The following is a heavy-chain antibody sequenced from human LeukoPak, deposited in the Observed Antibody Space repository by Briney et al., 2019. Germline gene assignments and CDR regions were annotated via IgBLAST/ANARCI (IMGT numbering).Heavy chain of an antibody. Sequence: SETLSLTCTVSGGSISSSSYYWGWIRQPPGKGLEWIVSIYYSGSTYYNPSLKSRVTISVDTSKNQFSLKLSSVTAADTAVYYCAVSGSPLDPFDIWGQGTMVTVSS. CDR3: AVSGSPLDPFDI. D-gene: IGHD1-26*01. CDR1: GGSISSSSYY. CDR2: IYYSGST. J-gene: IGHJ3*02. V-gene: IGHV4-39*01.